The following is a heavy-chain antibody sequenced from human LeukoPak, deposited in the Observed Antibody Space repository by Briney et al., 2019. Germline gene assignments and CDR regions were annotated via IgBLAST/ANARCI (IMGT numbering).Heavy chain of an antibody. J-gene: IGHJ5*02. CDR1: GYSISSGYY. CDR3: ARDLGVKRAFHP. CDR2: IYHSGST. D-gene: IGHD3-3*01. Sequence: SETLSLTCTVSGYSISSGYYWGWIRQPPGKGLEWIGSIYHSGSTYYNPSLKSRVSMSLDTSKNRFSLTLNSVTGADTAMYYCARDLGVKRAFHPGGQGTLVTVSS. V-gene: IGHV4-38-2*02.